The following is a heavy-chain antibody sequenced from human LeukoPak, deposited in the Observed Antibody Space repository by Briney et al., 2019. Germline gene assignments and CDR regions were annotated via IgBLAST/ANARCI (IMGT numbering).Heavy chain of an antibody. J-gene: IGHJ5*02. D-gene: IGHD2-2*02. V-gene: IGHV4-38-2*01. CDR1: GYSISSGYY. CDR3: ARQTAEDCSSTSCYIRNWFDP. Sequence: KPSETLSLTCAAYGYSISSGYYWGWIRQPPGKGLEWIGRINHSGSTYYNPSLKSRVTISVDTSKNQFSLKLSSVTAADTAVYYCARQTAEDCSSTSCYIRNWFDPWGQGTLVTVSS. CDR2: INHSGST.